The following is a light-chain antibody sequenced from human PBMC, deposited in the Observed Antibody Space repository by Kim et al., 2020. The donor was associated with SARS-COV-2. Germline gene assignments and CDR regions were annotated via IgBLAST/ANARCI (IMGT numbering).Light chain of an antibody. CDR1: SSDVGSYNL. V-gene: IGLV2-23*02. Sequence: QSITIYCTGTSSDVGSYNLVSWYQQHPGKAPKLMIYEVSKRPSGVSNRFSGSKSGNTASLTISGLQAEDEADYYCCSYAGSSTHYVFGTGTKVTVL. J-gene: IGLJ1*01. CDR2: EVS. CDR3: CSYAGSSTHYV.